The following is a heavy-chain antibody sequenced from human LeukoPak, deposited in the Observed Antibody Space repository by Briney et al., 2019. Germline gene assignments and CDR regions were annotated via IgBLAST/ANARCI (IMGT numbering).Heavy chain of an antibody. Sequence: GSSVKVSCKASGGTFSSYAISWVRQAPGQGLEWMGGIIPIFGTANYAQKFQGRVTITTDESTSTAYMELSSLRSEDTAVYYCASPPFGVTGYFDYWGQGTLVTVSS. J-gene: IGHJ4*02. D-gene: IGHD3-3*01. CDR1: GGTFSSYA. V-gene: IGHV1-69*05. CDR2: IIPIFGTA. CDR3: ASPPFGVTGYFDY.